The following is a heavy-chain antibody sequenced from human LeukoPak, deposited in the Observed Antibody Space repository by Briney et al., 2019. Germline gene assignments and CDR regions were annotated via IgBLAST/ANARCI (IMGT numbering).Heavy chain of an antibody. D-gene: IGHD3-10*01. Sequence: GGSLRLSCAASGFTFSSYAMHWVRQAPGKGLEWVAVISYDGSNKYYADSVKGRFTISRDNSQNTLYLQMNSLRAEDTAVYYCARDRQYYYGSGVFDYWGQGTLVTVSS. CDR3: ARDRQYYYGSGVFDY. CDR2: ISYDGSNK. CDR1: GFTFSSYA. V-gene: IGHV3-30-3*01. J-gene: IGHJ4*02.